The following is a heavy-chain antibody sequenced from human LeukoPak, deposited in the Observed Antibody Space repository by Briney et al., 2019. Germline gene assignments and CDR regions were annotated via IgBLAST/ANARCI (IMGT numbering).Heavy chain of an antibody. J-gene: IGHJ4*02. CDR2: ISTTGSTI. CDR3: AREPKLRYGDYPSYFDS. Sequence: PGGSLRLSCSASGFTFGDFDMNWVRQAPGKGLEWISYISTTGSTIFYADSVEGRFTISRDNAKISLFLQMNSLRDEDTAVYYCAREPKLRYGDYPSYFDSWGQGTLVTVSS. V-gene: IGHV3-48*02. D-gene: IGHD4-17*01. CDR1: GFTFGDFD.